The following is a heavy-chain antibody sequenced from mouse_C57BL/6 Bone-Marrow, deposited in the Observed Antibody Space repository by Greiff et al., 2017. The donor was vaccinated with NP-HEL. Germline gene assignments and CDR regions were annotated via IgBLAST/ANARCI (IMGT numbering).Heavy chain of an antibody. CDR3: ARLRRGFDY. CDR1: GYAFSSSW. D-gene: IGHD2-12*01. V-gene: IGHV1-82*01. Sequence: QVQLQQSGPELVKPGASVKISCKASGYAFSSSWMNWVKQRPGKGLEWIGRIYPGDGDTNYNGKFKGKATLTADKSSSTAYMQLSSLTSEDSAVSFCARLRRGFDYWGQGTTLTVSS. CDR2: IYPGDGDT. J-gene: IGHJ2*01.